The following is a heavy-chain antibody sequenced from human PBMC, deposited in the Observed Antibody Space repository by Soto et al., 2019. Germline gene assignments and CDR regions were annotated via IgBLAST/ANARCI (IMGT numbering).Heavy chain of an antibody. CDR1: GGSISSGDYY. V-gene: IGHV4-30-4*01. D-gene: IGHD5-18*01. Sequence: SETLSLTCTVSGGSISSGDYYWSWIRQSPGKGLEWIGYIYYSGSTYHNPSLKSRVTISVDTSKNQFSLKLSSVTAADTAVYYCARDRRLSGYSYGYFDYWGQGTLVTVSS. CDR2: IYYSGST. J-gene: IGHJ4*02. CDR3: ARDRRLSGYSYGYFDY.